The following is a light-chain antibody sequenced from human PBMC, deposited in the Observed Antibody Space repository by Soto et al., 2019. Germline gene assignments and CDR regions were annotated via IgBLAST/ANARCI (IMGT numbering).Light chain of an antibody. Sequence: EIVMTQSPATLSVSPGERATLPCRASQSVGSNLAWYQKKPGQAPRLLIYGASTRATGIPGRFSGSGSGTEFTLTISSLQSEDFAVYYCQQYDNWWTFGQGTRVEIK. CDR1: QSVGSN. V-gene: IGKV3-15*01. J-gene: IGKJ1*01. CDR3: QQYDNWWT. CDR2: GAS.